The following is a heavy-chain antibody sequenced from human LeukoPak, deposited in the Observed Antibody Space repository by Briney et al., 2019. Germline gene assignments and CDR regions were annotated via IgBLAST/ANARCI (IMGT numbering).Heavy chain of an antibody. V-gene: IGHV3-23*01. CDR1: GFTFSSNP. CDR3: ATTKQARRYFDY. J-gene: IGHJ4*02. Sequence: GGCLRLSCAGSGFTFSSNPLSWVRQAPGKGLEWVSAINPSGGNTYYADSVRGRFTISRDNSKNTLYLQMNTLRAEDTAVYYCATTKQARRYFDYWGQGTLVTVSS. CDR2: INPSGGNT. D-gene: IGHD1-1*01.